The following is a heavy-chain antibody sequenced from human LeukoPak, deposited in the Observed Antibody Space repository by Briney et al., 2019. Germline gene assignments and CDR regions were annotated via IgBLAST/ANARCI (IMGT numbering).Heavy chain of an antibody. Sequence: PSETLSLTCTVSGGSISSYYWSWIRQPPGKGLEWIGEINHSGSTNYNPSLKSRVTISVDTSKNQFSLKLSSVTAADTAVYYCARARQWSDAFDIWGQGTMVTVSS. D-gene: IGHD6-19*01. V-gene: IGHV4-34*01. CDR1: GGSISSYY. CDR3: ARARQWSDAFDI. CDR2: INHSGST. J-gene: IGHJ3*02.